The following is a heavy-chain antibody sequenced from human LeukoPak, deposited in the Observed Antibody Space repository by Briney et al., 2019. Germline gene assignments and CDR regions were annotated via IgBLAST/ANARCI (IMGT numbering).Heavy chain of an antibody. Sequence: GGSLRLSCAASGFTFTNAWMTWVRQAPGKGLEWVGRIKSKSDGGTTDYAAPVKDRFTISRDDSKNTLYLQMNSLKTEDTAVYYCTTGYYYRSGTYYYWGQGTLVTVSS. D-gene: IGHD3-10*01. V-gene: IGHV3-15*01. CDR3: TTGYYYRSGTYYY. J-gene: IGHJ4*02. CDR2: IKSKSDGGTT. CDR1: GFTFTNAW.